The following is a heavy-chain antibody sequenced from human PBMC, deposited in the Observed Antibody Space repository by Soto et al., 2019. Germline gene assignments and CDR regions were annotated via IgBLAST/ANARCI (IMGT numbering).Heavy chain of an antibody. V-gene: IGHV4-31*03. CDR1: GGSISSGGYY. J-gene: IGHJ6*02. Sequence: SETLSLTCTVSGGSISSGGYYWSWIRQHPGKGLEWIGYIYYSGSTCYNPSLKSRATISVDTSKNQFSLKLSSVTAADTAVYYCARDRIDFWSGSYYYYGMDVWGQGTTVTVSS. CDR2: IYYSGST. CDR3: ARDRIDFWSGSYYYYGMDV. D-gene: IGHD3-3*01.